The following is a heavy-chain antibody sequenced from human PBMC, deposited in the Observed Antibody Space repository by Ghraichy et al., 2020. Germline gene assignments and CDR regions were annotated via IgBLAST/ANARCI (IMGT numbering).Heavy chain of an antibody. CDR1: GGSISSYY. CDR2: IYYSGST. Sequence: SQTLSLTCTVSGGSISSYYWSWIRQPPGKGLEWIGYIYYSGSTNYNPSLKSRVTISVDTSKNQFSLKLSSVTAADTAVYYCARHPPPGVSGEDYWGQGTLVTVSS. D-gene: IGHD3-10*01. CDR3: ARHPPPGVSGEDY. J-gene: IGHJ4*02. V-gene: IGHV4-59*08.